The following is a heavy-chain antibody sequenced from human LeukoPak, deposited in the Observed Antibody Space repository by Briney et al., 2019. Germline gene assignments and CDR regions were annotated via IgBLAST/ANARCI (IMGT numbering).Heavy chain of an antibody. CDR2: IYYSGST. CDR3: ARDIGSGSYPSYFDY. D-gene: IGHD3-10*01. Sequence: SETLSLTCTVSGGSISSSSYYWGWIRQPPGKGLEWIGSIYYSGSTYYNPSLKSRVTISVDTSKNQSSLKLSSVTAADTAVYYCARDIGSGSYPSYFDYWGQGTLVTVSS. J-gene: IGHJ4*02. V-gene: IGHV4-39*07. CDR1: GGSISSSSYY.